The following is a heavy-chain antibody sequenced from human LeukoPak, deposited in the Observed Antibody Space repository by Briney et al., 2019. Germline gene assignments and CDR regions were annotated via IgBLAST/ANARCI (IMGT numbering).Heavy chain of an antibody. J-gene: IGHJ4*02. V-gene: IGHV4-38-2*02. CDR3: ASSIVATFDY. CDR2: IYHSGST. CDR1: GYSISSGYY. Sequence: SQTLSLTCTVSGYSISSGYYWGWMRQPPGKGLEWIGSIYHSGSTYYNPSLKSRVTISVDTSKNQFSLKLSSVTAADTAVYYCASSIVATFDYWGQGTLVTVSS. D-gene: IGHD5-12*01.